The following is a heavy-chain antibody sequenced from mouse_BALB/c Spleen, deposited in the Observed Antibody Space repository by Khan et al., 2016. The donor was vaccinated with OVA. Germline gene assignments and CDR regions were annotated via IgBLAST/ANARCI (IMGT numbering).Heavy chain of an antibody. D-gene: IGHD2-14*01. CDR2: IWGGGGT. CDR1: GFSLSRYN. J-gene: IGHJ4*01. CDR3: ARAYYRSDGYYAMDY. V-gene: IGHV2-6-4*01. Sequence: QIQLVQSGPGLVAPSQSLSITCTVSGFSLSRYNIHWVRQPPGKGLEWLGMIWGGGGTDYNSTLKSRLSISKDNSKSQVFLKMNSLQTDDSAMYYGARAYYRSDGYYAMDYWGQGTSVTVSS.